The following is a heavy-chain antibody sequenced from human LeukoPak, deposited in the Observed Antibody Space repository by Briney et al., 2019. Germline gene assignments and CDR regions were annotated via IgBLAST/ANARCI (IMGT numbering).Heavy chain of an antibody. Sequence: ASVTVSCKASGYTFTSYDINWVRQAPGQGLEWMGWMNPNSGKTGYAQTFQGRVTITRNTSISTAYMELSSLRSEDTAVYYCAREANYYDSSGYPYDAFDSGGQGTMVTVSS. V-gene: IGHV1-8*03. J-gene: IGHJ3*02. CDR3: AREANYYDSSGYPYDAFDS. CDR1: GYTFTSYD. D-gene: IGHD3-22*01. CDR2: MNPNSGKT.